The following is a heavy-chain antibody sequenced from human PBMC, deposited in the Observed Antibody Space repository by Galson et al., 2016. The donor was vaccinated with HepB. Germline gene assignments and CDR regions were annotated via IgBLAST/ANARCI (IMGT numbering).Heavy chain of an antibody. Sequence: SLRLSCAASGVTFTDCYMSWIRQAPGKGLEWLSYITPGGTTTYDADSVRGRFTISRDNAKNSLFLQMNSLRDDDTAVYYCARVQGVTTGWPPHLDLWGQGTLVTVSS. D-gene: IGHD6-19*01. CDR2: ITPGGTTT. CDR3: ARVQGVTTGWPPHLDL. V-gene: IGHV3-11*01. CDR1: GVTFTDCY. J-gene: IGHJ5*02.